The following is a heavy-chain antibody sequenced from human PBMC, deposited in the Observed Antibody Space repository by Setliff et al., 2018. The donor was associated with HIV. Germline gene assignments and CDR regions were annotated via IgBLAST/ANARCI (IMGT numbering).Heavy chain of an antibody. Sequence: LETLSLTCTVSGDGISSWQWSWIRQPPGRALEWIGYAYYSGSTNYNPSLKSRVTLSVDTSKHQSSLKLSSVTAADTAVYYCARVQMAYAAGTTEYFQYWGQGTLVTVSS. J-gene: IGHJ1*01. CDR3: ARVQMAYAAGTTEYFQY. CDR2: AYYSGST. V-gene: IGHV4-59*01. D-gene: IGHD6-13*01. CDR1: GDGISSWQ.